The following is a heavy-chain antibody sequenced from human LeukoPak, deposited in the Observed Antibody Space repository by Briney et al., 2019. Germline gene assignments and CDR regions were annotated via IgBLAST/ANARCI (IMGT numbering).Heavy chain of an antibody. CDR3: ARVNYDILTGYYPGGAKGWYYYYYMDV. D-gene: IGHD3-9*01. Sequence: GESLRLSCAASGFTFSSYAMSWVRQAPGKGLEWVSAISGSGGSTYYADSVKGRFTISRDNAKNSLYLQMNSLRAEDTAVYYCARVNYDILTGYYPGGAKGWYYYYYMDVWGKGTTVTVSS. J-gene: IGHJ6*03. CDR2: ISGSGGST. CDR1: GFTFSSYA. V-gene: IGHV3-23*01.